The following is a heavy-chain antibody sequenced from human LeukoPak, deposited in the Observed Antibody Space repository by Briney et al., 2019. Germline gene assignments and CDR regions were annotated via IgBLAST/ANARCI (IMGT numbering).Heavy chain of an antibody. CDR2: ISGSGGST. V-gene: IGHV3-23*01. Sequence: QSGGSLRLSCAASGFTFSSYAMSWVRQAPGKGLEWVSVISGSGGSTYYADSVKGRFTISRDNSKNTLYLQMNSLRAEDTAVYYCAKGPSDIVVSYYGMDVWGQGTTVTVSS. CDR1: GFTFSSYA. J-gene: IGHJ6*02. CDR3: AKGPSDIVVSYYGMDV. D-gene: IGHD5-12*01.